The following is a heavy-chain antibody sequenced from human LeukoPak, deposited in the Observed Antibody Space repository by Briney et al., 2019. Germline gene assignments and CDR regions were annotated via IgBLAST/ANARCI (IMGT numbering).Heavy chain of an antibody. Sequence: SETLSLTCTISGGSISSYYWSWIRQPPGKGLEWIGHIYYSGNTNYNPSLTSRVTISIDTSKIQFSLKLSSVTAADTAVYYFARGYSSSWYVYWGPGTLVTASS. D-gene: IGHD6-13*01. CDR3: ARGYSSSWYVY. J-gene: IGHJ4*02. CDR2: IYYSGNT. V-gene: IGHV4-59*01. CDR1: GGSISSYY.